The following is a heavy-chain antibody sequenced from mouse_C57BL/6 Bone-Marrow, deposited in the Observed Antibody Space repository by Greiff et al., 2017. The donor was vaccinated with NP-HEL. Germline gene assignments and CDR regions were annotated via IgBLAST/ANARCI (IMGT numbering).Heavy chain of an antibody. CDR2: IYPGSGST. V-gene: IGHV1-55*01. D-gene: IGHD2-4*01. CDR3: ARSEAYYDYDGAWFAD. CDR1: GYTFTSYW. Sequence: QVQLQQPGAELVKPGASVKMSCKASGYTFTSYWITWVKQRPGQGLEWIGDIYPGSGSTNYNEKFKSKATLTVDTSSSTAYMQLSSLTSEDSAVYYCARSEAYYDYDGAWFADWGQGTLVTVSA. J-gene: IGHJ3*01.